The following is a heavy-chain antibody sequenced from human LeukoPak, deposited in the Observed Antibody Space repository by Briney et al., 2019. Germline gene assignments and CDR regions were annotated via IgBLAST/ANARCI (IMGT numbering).Heavy chain of an antibody. D-gene: IGHD2-8*01. Sequence: SETLSLTCTVYGGSFRGYYWSWIRQPPGKGLEWSGSIYYSGSTYYNPSLKSRVTISVDTSKNQFSLKLSSVTAADTAVYSCARHGVVLMVYAEYFDYWGQGTLVTVSS. CDR2: IYYSGST. V-gene: IGHV4-39*01. CDR1: GGSFRGYY. J-gene: IGHJ4*02. CDR3: ARHGVVLMVYAEYFDY.